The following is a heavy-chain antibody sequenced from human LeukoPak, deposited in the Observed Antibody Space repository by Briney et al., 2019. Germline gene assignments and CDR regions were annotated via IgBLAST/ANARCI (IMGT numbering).Heavy chain of an antibody. V-gene: IGHV1-69*05. CDR1: GGTFNSFA. D-gene: IGHD1-7*01. CDR3: ARGAWNYREGSRTIDY. J-gene: IGHJ4*02. CDR2: IIPIFGTQ. Sequence: SVKVSCKASGGTFNSFAISWVRQAPGQGLEWMGRIIPIFGTQNYAQKFQGRVTFTTDESTSTAHMELSSLRSEDTAVYYCARGAWNYREGSRTIDYWGQGPLVTVSS.